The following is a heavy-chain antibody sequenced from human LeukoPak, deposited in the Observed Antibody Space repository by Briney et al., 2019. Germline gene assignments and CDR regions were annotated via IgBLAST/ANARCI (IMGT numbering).Heavy chain of an antibody. CDR3: ARASRITRQHNDY. CDR2: ISSSGNTI. J-gene: IGHJ4*02. Sequence: GGSLRLSCAASGFTFSDYYMSWIRQAPGKGLEWVSYISSSGNTIYYADSVKGRFTISRDNAKNSLYLQMNSLRAEDTAVYYCARASRITRQHNDYWGQGTLVTVSS. D-gene: IGHD2-2*01. CDR1: GFTFSDYY. V-gene: IGHV3-11*04.